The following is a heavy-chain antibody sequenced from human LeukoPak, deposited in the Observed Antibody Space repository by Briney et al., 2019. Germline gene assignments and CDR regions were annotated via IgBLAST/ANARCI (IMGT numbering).Heavy chain of an antibody. J-gene: IGHJ5*02. D-gene: IGHD6-19*01. CDR1: GGSFSGYY. CDR2: INHSGST. V-gene: IGHV4-34*01. Sequence: SETLSLTCAVYGGSFSGYYWSWIRQPPGKGLEWIGEINHSGSTNYNPSLKSRVTISVDTSKNQFSLRLSSVTAADTAVYYCARLRGATVAHNWFDPWGQGTLVTVSS. CDR3: ARLRGATVAHNWFDP.